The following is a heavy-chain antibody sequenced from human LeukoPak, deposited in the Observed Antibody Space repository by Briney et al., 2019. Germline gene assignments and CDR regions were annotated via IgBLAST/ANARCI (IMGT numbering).Heavy chain of an antibody. CDR1: GFTFSSYT. J-gene: IGHJ5*02. D-gene: IGHD3-9*01. Sequence: KPGGSLRLSCAPSGFTFSSYTMNWVRQAPGKGLDWVSSISSDSNYIYYADSVKGRFTISRDNAWNSLYLQMNSLRAEDTAVYYCARKENILTGYYDHWGQGTLVTVSS. CDR2: ISSDSNYI. CDR3: ARKENILTGYYDH. V-gene: IGHV3-21*01.